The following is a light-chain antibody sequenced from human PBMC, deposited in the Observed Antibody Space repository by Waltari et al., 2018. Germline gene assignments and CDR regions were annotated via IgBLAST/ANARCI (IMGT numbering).Light chain of an antibody. V-gene: IGLV1-40*01. Sequence: SVLPPPPSVSGAPGQRVTISCAGTSSHIGAGYDVHWYQHLPGTAPKLLSYVNNNRPSGVPDRFSGSKSGTSASLAITGLQAEDEADYYCQSYDSSLSASVFGGGTKVTVL. CDR2: VNN. CDR3: QSYDSSLSASV. CDR1: SSHIGAGYD. J-gene: IGLJ2*01.